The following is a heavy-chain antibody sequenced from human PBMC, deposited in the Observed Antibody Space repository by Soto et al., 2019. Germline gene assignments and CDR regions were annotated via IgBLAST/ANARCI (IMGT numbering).Heavy chain of an antibody. V-gene: IGHV3-11*01. CDR2: IDSRGRTL. D-gene: IGHD6-6*01. J-gene: IGHJ4*02. CDR1: GFTFSDYS. CDR3: ERKVARNYIDS. Sequence: GGSLRLSCVASGFTFSDYSMSWIRQAPGKGLEWLAFIDSRGRTLSYADSVRGRFTISRDNAENSVYLQMDSLRADDTAVYYCERKVARNYIDSWGQGNSVTVSS.